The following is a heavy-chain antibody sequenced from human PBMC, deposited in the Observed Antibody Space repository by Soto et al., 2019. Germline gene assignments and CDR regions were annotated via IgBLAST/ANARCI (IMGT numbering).Heavy chain of an antibody. V-gene: IGHV3-74*01. CDR3: ARDREFSP. D-gene: IGHD3-10*01. CDR2: IKGDGNNT. J-gene: IGHJ5*02. CDR1: GFTFSNYW. Sequence: EVQLVESGGGLVQPGGSLRLSCAASGFTFSNYWMHWVRQAPGKGLVWVSRIKGDGNNTIYADSVRGRFTISRDNAKNMLYLQMNSLRVEDTAVYYCARDREFSPWGQGTLDTVSS.